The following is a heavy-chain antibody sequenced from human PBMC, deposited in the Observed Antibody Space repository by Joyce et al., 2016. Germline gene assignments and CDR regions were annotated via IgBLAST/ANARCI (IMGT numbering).Heavy chain of an antibody. CDR2: TYYRSKWYN. CDR3: AGGHAFDF. V-gene: IGHV6-1*01. J-gene: IGHJ3*01. Sequence: QSPWRGLEWLGRTYYRSKWYNEYAVSVKGRISFNPDTSKNHPSLQLNSVTADDTAVYYWAGGHAFDFWGQGTLVTVSS.